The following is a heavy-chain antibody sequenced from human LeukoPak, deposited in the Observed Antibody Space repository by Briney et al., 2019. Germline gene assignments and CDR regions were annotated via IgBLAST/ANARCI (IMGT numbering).Heavy chain of an antibody. CDR2: ISYDGSNE. CDR3: ARDGLLRGRAKGAFDI. V-gene: IGHV3-30*03. Sequence: PGGSLRLSCTASGFXFSNYGMHWVRQAPGKGLYWVAVISYDGSNEYYADSVKGRFTISRDNAKNSLYLQMNSLRVEDTAVYYCARDGLLRGRAKGAFDIWGQGTMVTVSS. D-gene: IGHD1-26*01. CDR1: GFXFSNYG. J-gene: IGHJ3*02.